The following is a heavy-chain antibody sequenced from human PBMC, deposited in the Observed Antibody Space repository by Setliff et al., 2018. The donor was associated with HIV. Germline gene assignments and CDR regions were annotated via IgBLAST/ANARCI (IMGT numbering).Heavy chain of an antibody. V-gene: IGHV4-4*07. J-gene: IGHJ4*02. D-gene: IGHD3-10*01. CDR3: ARILISYGSGTHKYFDY. CDR2: IYANGYA. CDR1: GDSVSNYY. Sequence: SETLSLTCSVSGDSVSNYYWSWIRQPAGKGLEYIGRIYANGYANYNPSLKSRVTMSVDTSKNQFSLNLTSVTAADTATYYCARILISYGSGTHKYFDYWGQGTVVTVPQ.